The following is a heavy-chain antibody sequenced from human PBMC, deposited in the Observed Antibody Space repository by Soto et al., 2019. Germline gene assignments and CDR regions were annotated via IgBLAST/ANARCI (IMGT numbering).Heavy chain of an antibody. CDR2: INHSGST. V-gene: IGHV4-34*01. CDR3: ARDPLPYFDWLPHGYFDY. Sequence: PSETLSLTCAVYGGSFSGYYWSWIRQPPGKGLEWIGEINHSGSTNYNPSLKSRVTISVDTSKNQFSLKLSSVTAADTAVYYCARDPLPYFDWLPHGYFDYWGQGTLVTVSS. D-gene: IGHD3-9*01. CDR1: GGSFSGYY. J-gene: IGHJ4*02.